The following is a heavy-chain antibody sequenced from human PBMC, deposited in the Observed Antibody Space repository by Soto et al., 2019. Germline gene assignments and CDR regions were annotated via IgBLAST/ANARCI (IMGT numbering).Heavy chain of an antibody. V-gene: IGHV3-33*01. J-gene: IGHJ4*02. CDR2: IWYDGTNK. Sequence: ESGGGVVQPGRSLRLSCAASGFTFSNYGMHWVRQAPGKGLEWVAIIWYDGTNKYYADSVRGRFTISRDNSKNTLYLQMNSLRAEDTAVYYCARAVDTAMVMNYWGQGTLVTVSS. CDR1: GFTFSNYG. D-gene: IGHD5-18*01. CDR3: ARAVDTAMVMNY.